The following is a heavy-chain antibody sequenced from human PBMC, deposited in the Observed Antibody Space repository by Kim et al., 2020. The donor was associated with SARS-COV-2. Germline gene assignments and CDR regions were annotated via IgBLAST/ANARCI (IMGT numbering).Heavy chain of an antibody. V-gene: IGHV4-59*13. CDR1: GGSISSYY. Sequence: SETLSLTCTVSGGSISSYYWSWIRQPPGKGLEWIGYIYYSGSTNYNPSLKSRVTISVDTSKNQFSLKLSSVTAADTAVYYCARDRAEMATTTNWYFDLWGRGTLVTVSS. D-gene: IGHD5-12*01. CDR3: ARDRAEMATTTNWYFDL. J-gene: IGHJ2*01. CDR2: IYYSGST.